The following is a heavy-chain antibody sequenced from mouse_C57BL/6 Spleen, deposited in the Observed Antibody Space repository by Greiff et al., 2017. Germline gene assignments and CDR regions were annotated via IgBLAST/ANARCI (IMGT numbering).Heavy chain of an antibody. CDR3: ARYNELVGYFDG. Sequence: QVQLQQSGPELVKPGASVKISCKASGYAFSSSWMNWVQQRPGKGLEWIGRIYPGDGDTNYNGKVKGKATLTADKSSSTAYMQLSRLTSEDSAVYLCARYNELVGYFDGWGTGTTVTVSS. J-gene: IGHJ1*03. CDR2: IYPGDGDT. D-gene: IGHD1-3*01. CDR1: GYAFSSSW. V-gene: IGHV1-82*01.